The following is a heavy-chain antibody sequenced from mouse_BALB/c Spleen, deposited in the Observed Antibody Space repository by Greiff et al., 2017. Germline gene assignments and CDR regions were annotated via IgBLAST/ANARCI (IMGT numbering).Heavy chain of an antibody. CDR2: IYPGNSDT. V-gene: IGHV1-5*01. CDR1: GYTFTSYW. J-gene: IGHJ3*01. CDR3: TTYYGNPFAY. D-gene: IGHD2-10*01. Sequence: DVQLQESGTVLARPGASVKMSCKASGYTFTSYWMHWVKQRPGQGLEWIGAIYPGNSDTSYNQKFKGKAKLTAVTSTSTAYMELSSLTNEDSAVYYCTTYYGNPFAYWGQGTLVTVSA.